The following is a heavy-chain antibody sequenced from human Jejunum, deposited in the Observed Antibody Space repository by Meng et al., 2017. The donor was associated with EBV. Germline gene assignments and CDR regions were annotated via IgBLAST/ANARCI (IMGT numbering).Heavy chain of an antibody. Sequence: VHLQRGCPDLLKPSETLSLTCAVYLGSSSCYYWSWIRQHPGKGLEWIGEINHSGSTNYNPSLRSRVTISVETSKNQFSLRLNSVTAADTAVYYCARVAFSYTTRSLDSWGQGTLVTVSS. CDR1: LGSSSCYY. J-gene: IGHJ4*02. D-gene: IGHD3-16*02. CDR3: ARVAFSYTTRSLDS. V-gene: IGHV4-34*02. CDR2: INHSGST.